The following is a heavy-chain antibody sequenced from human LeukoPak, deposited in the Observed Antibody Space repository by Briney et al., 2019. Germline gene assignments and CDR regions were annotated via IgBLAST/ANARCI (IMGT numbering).Heavy chain of an antibody. CDR1: GGTFSSYA. D-gene: IGHD4-17*01. CDR2: IIPIFGTA. CDR3: ARSGDYEYYFDY. Sequence: AASVKVSCKASGGTFSSYAISWVRQAPGQGLEWMGGIIPIFGTANYAQKFQGRVTITTDESTSTAYMELSSLRSEDTAVYYCARSGDYEYYFDYWGQGTLVTVSS. J-gene: IGHJ4*02. V-gene: IGHV1-69*05.